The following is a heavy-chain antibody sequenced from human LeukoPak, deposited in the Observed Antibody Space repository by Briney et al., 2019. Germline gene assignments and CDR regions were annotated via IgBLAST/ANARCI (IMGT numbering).Heavy chain of an antibody. CDR2: IRFDGSNK. D-gene: IGHD3-22*01. V-gene: IGHV3-30*02. J-gene: IGHJ4*02. CDR3: AKETYDSSGLPDY. Sequence: PGGSLRLSCAASGFTFSNYGMHWVRQAPGKGLEWVAFIRFDGSNKYFADSVKGRFTISRDNSKNTLYLQMNSLRAEDTAVYYCAKETYDSSGLPDYWGQGTLVTVSS. CDR1: GFTFSNYG.